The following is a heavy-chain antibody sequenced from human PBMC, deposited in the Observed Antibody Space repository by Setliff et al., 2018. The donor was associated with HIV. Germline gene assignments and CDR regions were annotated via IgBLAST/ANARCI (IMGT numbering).Heavy chain of an antibody. D-gene: IGHD3-22*01. V-gene: IGHV1-2*06. J-gene: IGHJ3*02. CDR1: GYTFSRYS. CDR3: ARPGYYDSSGPYAFDI. CDR2: INPNSGGT. Sequence: ASVKVSCKASGYTFSRYSMNWVLQAPGQGLEWMGRINPNSGGTNYAQKFQGRVTMTRDTSISTAYMELSRLRSDDTAVYYCARPGYYDSSGPYAFDIWGQGTMVTVSS.